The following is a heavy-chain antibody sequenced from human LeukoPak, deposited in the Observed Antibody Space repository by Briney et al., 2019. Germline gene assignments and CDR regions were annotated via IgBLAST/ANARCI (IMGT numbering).Heavy chain of an antibody. D-gene: IGHD4-17*01. CDR1: GFTFSSYA. CDR2: ISYDGNNK. Sequence: PGRSLRLSCAASGFTFSSYAMHWVRQAPGKGLEGVAVISYDGNNKYYADSVKGRFTISRDNSKNTLYLQMNSLRAEDRALYYCATLPTWGQGTLVTVSS. CDR3: ATLPT. J-gene: IGHJ4*02. V-gene: IGHV3-30-3*01.